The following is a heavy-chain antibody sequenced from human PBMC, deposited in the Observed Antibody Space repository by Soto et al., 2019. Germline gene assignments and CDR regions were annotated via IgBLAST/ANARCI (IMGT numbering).Heavy chain of an antibody. Sequence: SETLSLTCTVSGGSISSSSYYWGWIRQPPGKGLEWIGSIYYSGSTYYNPSLKSRVTISVDTSKNQFSLKLSSVTAADTAVYYCARGSPLHRLLSRTLGSLPWFDPWGQGTLVTVSS. CDR1: GGSISSSSYY. CDR2: IYYSGST. V-gene: IGHV4-39*01. D-gene: IGHD2-2*01. CDR3: ARGSPLHRLLSRTLGSLPWFDP. J-gene: IGHJ5*02.